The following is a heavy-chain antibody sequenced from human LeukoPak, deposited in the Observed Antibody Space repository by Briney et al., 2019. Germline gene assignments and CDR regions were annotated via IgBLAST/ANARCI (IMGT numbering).Heavy chain of an antibody. CDR2: ISHDGIKK. D-gene: IGHD2-2*01. Sequence: PGGTLRLSCAASRFTFSDYLIHWVRQAPGKGLEWVAVISHDGIKKYYTDSVKGRFTISRDNSKNTLYLQMNSLRAEDTAVYYCARDPAVIYYYYYYGMDVWGQGTTVTVSS. V-gene: IGHV3-30*04. J-gene: IGHJ6*02. CDR3: ARDPAVIYYYYYYGMDV. CDR1: RFTFSDYL.